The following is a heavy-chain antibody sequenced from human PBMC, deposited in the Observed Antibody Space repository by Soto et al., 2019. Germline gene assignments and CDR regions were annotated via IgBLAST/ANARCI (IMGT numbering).Heavy chain of an antibody. J-gene: IGHJ6*02. V-gene: IGHV1-69*02. Sequence: QVQLVQSGAEVKTPGSSVKVSCKVSGVTFSSYIISWVRHAPGHGLEWMGRIIPILNIANYAQKFQGRVTITADKATSTAYMALNSLISDDTALYYCARGYTYDSGSYFGIAVWVQGSTVTDFS. CDR2: IIPILNIA. CDR1: GVTFSSYI. CDR3: ARGYTYDSGSYFGIAV. D-gene: IGHD3-10*01.